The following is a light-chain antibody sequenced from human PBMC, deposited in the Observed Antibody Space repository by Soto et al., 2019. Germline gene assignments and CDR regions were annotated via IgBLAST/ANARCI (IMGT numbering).Light chain of an antibody. CDR3: QQYNSYSQT. CDR1: QSISNW. V-gene: IGKV1-5*03. J-gene: IGKJ1*01. Sequence: DIQMTQSPSTLSACVGDRVTITCRASQSISNWLVWYQQKPGKAPKLLIYQASSLESGVPSRFSGRGSGTEFTLTINSLQPEDFATYYCQQYNSYSQTFGQGTKVDI. CDR2: QAS.